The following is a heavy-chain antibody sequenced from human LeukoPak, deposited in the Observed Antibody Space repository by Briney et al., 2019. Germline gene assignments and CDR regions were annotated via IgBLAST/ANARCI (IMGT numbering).Heavy chain of an antibody. CDR2: ISGSGGST. CDR1: GFTFSSYA. D-gene: IGHD6-19*01. CDR3: AKGSSGWYREFDY. V-gene: IGHV3-23*01. Sequence: GGSLRLSCAASGFTFSSYAMSWVRQAPGKGLEWVSAISGSGGSTYYAGSVKGRFTISRDNSKNTLYLQMNSLGAEDTAVYYCAKGSSGWYREFDYWGQGTLVTVSS. J-gene: IGHJ4*02.